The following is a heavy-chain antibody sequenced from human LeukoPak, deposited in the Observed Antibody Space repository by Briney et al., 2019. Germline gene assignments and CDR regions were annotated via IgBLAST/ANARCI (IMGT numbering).Heavy chain of an antibody. CDR1: GFTVSSNY. CDR3: ARDNQLYDILTGHYYYYGMDV. Sequence: GGSLRLSCAASGFTVSSNYMSWVRQAPGKGLEWVSVIYSGGSTYYADSVKGRFTISRDNSKNTLYLQMNSLRAEDTAVYYCARDNQLYDILTGHYYYYGMDVWGQGTTVTVSS. D-gene: IGHD3-9*01. J-gene: IGHJ6*02. V-gene: IGHV3-66*01. CDR2: IYSGGST.